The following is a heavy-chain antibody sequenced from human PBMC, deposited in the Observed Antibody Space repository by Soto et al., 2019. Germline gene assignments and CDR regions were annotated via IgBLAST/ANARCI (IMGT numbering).Heavy chain of an antibody. J-gene: IGHJ5*02. D-gene: IGHD3-9*01. CDR1: GFTFDDYA. Sequence: PGGSLGLSCAAPGFTFDDYAMNWVRQAPGKGLEWVSGISWNSGSIGYADSVKGRFTISRDNAKNSLYLQMNSLRAEDTALYYCANASDPDILTGHNWFDPWGQGTLVTVSS. CDR3: ANASDPDILTGHNWFDP. V-gene: IGHV3-9*01. CDR2: ISWNSGSI.